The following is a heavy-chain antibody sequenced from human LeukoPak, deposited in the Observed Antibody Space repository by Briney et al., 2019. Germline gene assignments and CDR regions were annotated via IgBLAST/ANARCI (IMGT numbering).Heavy chain of an antibody. J-gene: IGHJ4*02. D-gene: IGHD3-3*01. CDR1: GYTFTGYY. CDR3: ARERRYDFWSGSHY. V-gene: IGHV1-2*02. CDR2: INPNSGGT. Sequence: ASVKVSCEASGYTFTGYYMHWVRQAPGQGLEWMGWINPNSGGTNYAQKFQGRVTMTRDTPISTAYMELSRLRSDDTAVYYCARERRYDFWSGSHYWGQGTLVTVSS.